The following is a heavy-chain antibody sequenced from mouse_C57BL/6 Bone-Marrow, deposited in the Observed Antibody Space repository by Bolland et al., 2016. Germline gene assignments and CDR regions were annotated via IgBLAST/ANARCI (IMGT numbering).Heavy chain of an antibody. J-gene: IGHJ4*01. Sequence: WIGEINPSTGGTTYNQKFKAKATLTVDKSSSTAYMQLKSLTSEDSAVYYCAKGAAMDYWGQGTS. CDR3: AKGAAMDY. V-gene: IGHV1-42*01. CDR2: INPSTGGT.